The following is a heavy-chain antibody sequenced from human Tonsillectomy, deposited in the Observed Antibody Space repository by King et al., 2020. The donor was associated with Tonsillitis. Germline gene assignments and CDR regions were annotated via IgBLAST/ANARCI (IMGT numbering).Heavy chain of an antibody. CDR2: ISRSGDTK. D-gene: IGHD4-23*01. CDR3: ARTTVALDY. CDR1: GFTFSVHY. Sequence: VQLVESGGGLVKPGGSLRLSCAASGFTFSVHYMSWIRQAPGKGLEWVSYISRSGDTKYYADSVKGRFTVSRDNAENSLYLQMNGLRAEDTAVYYCARTTVALDYWGQGTLVTVSS. V-gene: IGHV3-11*01. J-gene: IGHJ4*02.